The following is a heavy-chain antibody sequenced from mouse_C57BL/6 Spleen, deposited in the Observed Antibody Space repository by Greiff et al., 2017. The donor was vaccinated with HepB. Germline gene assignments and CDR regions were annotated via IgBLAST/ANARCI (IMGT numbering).Heavy chain of an antibody. Sequence: DVKLVESGGGLVQPGGSLSLSCAASGFTFTDYYMSWVRQPPGKALEWLGFIRNKANGYTTEYSASVKGRFTISRDNSQSILYLQMNALRAEDSATYYCARWDSSGYDYWGQGTTLTVSS. CDR2: IRNKANGYTT. D-gene: IGHD3-2*02. V-gene: IGHV7-3*01. CDR3: ARWDSSGYDY. CDR1: GFTFTDYY. J-gene: IGHJ2*01.